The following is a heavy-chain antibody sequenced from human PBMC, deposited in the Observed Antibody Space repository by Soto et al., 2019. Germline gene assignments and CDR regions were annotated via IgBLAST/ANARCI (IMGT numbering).Heavy chain of an antibody. CDR2: ISYDGSNK. Sequence: GGSLRLSCAASGFTFSSYGMHWVRQAPGKGLEWVAVISYDGSNKYYADSVKGRFTISRDNSKNTLYLQMNSLRAEDTAVYYCAKDGGDILVVPAAILVLGYYGMDVWGQGTTVTVSS. CDR1: GFTFSSYG. D-gene: IGHD2-2*01. V-gene: IGHV3-30*18. J-gene: IGHJ6*02. CDR3: AKDGGDILVVPAAILVLGYYGMDV.